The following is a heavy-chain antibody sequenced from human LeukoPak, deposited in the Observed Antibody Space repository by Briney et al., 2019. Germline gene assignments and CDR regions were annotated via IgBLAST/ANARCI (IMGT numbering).Heavy chain of an antibody. CDR2: INHSGST. V-gene: IGHV4-34*01. J-gene: IGHJ6*02. Sequence: SETLSLTCTVSGGSFSGYYWSWIRQPPGKGLEWIGEINHSGSTNYNPSLKSRVTISVDTSKNQFSLKLSSVTAADTAVYYCAREGGCGDPCYYYYYGMDVWGQGTTVTVSS. CDR1: GGSFSGYY. CDR3: AREGGCGDPCYYYYYGMDV. D-gene: IGHD2-21*01.